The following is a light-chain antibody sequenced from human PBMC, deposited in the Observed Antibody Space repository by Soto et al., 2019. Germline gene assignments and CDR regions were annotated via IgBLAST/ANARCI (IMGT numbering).Light chain of an antibody. CDR1: SSDVGAYNY. J-gene: IGLJ1*01. V-gene: IGLV2-14*01. CDR3: GSYTSSSTLV. Sequence: QSVLAQPASVSGSPGQSITISCTGTSSDVGAYNYVAWYEHHPGKAPKLMIYDVSYRPSGVSDRFSGSKSGNTASLTISGLQAEDAADYYCGSYTSSSTLVFGTGTKGTV. CDR2: DVS.